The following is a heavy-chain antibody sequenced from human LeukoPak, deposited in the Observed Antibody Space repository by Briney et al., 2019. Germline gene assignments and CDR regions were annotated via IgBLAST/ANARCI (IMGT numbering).Heavy chain of an antibody. J-gene: IGHJ4*02. Sequence: GGSLRLSWAASGFTFSSFTMNWVRQAPGKGLEWLSFIRSSSNSIYYADSVKGRFTISRDNAKNSLYLQMNSLRAEDTAVFYCARDLGIAHTFDYWGQGTLVTVSS. CDR2: IRSSSNSI. CDR3: ARDLGIAHTFDY. V-gene: IGHV3-21*01. D-gene: IGHD2/OR15-2a*01. CDR1: GFTFSSFT.